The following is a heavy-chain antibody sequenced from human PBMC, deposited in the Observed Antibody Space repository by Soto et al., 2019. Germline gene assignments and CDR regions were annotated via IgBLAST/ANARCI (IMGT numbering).Heavy chain of an antibody. CDR1: GFTFSNHA. V-gene: IGHV3-23*01. Sequence: GGSLRLSCAASGFTFSNHAMSWVRQAPGKGLEWVSGISDSGGLTYYADSVKGRFSMSRDNSKNTLYLQMKDLRAEDTAVYFCAKRQGIGAAAKNFDFWGQGTLVTVSS. CDR2: ISDSGGLT. D-gene: IGHD6-13*01. J-gene: IGHJ4*02. CDR3: AKRQGIGAAAKNFDF.